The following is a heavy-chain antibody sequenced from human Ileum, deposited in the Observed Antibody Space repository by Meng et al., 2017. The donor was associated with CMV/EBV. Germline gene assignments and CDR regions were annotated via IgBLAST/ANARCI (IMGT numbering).Heavy chain of an antibody. V-gene: IGHV1-18*01. CDR2: ISPYSGNT. D-gene: IGHD4-17*01. CDR1: GYDFTSYG. J-gene: IGHJ1*01. Sequence: QVHLVQSGAEVKTPGASVKVSCRTSGYDFTSYGISWVRQAPGQGLEWVGWISPYSGNTKYAQKYQGRVILTRDTATNTAYMELTSLVFDDTAAYYCARDPRYSDNWFRAGDFQQWGQGTLVTVSS. CDR3: ARDPRYSDNWFRAGDFQQ.